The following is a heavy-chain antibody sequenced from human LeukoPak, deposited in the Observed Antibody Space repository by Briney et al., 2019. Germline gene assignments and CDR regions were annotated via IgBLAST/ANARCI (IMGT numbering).Heavy chain of an antibody. CDR2: INHSGST. Sequence: SETLSLTCAVYGGSFSGYYWSWIRQPPGKGLEWIGEINHSGSTNYNPSLKSRVTISVDTSKNQFSLKLSSVTAADTAVYYCARDGSGYYYGLGFDYWGQGTLVTVSS. CDR3: ARDGSGYYYGLGFDY. CDR1: GGSFSGYY. D-gene: IGHD3-22*01. J-gene: IGHJ4*02. V-gene: IGHV4-34*01.